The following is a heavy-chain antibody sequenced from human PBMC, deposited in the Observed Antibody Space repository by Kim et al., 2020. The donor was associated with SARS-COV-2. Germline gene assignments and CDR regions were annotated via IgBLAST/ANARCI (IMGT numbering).Heavy chain of an antibody. CDR1: GFTLSSYW. Sequence: GGSLRLSCAASGFTLSSYWMHWVRQAPGKGLVWVSRSNSDESGRSYADSVKGRFSISRDNAKNTLYLQMNSLRAEDTAVYYCARRTATAGGYWYSDLWGR. CDR3: ARRTATAGGYWYSDL. CDR2: SNSDESGR. J-gene: IGHJ2*01. V-gene: IGHV3-74*01. D-gene: IGHD6-13*01.